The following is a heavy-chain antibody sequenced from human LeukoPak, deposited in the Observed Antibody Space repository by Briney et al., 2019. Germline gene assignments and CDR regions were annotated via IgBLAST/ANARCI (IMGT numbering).Heavy chain of an antibody. D-gene: IGHD3-22*01. Sequence: ASVKVSFKASGYTFTSYYMHWVRQAPGHGLEWMGIINPSSGSTSYAQKIQGRVTVTRDTSTSTVYMELSSLRSEDTAVYYCARAHYDSSGYYPTDFDYWGQGTLVTVSS. J-gene: IGHJ4*02. CDR2: INPSSGST. V-gene: IGHV1-46*01. CDR3: ARAHYDSSGYYPTDFDY. CDR1: GYTFTSYY.